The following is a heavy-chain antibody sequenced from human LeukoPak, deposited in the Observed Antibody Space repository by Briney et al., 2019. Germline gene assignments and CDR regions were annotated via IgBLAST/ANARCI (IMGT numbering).Heavy chain of an antibody. CDR1: GFSISSGYY. Sequence: SETLSLTCAVSGFSISSGYYWGWSRQPPGKGLEWSGSMYHSGKTYYNPSLKSRVTISAHMSKNQLSLTLNSVTASDTAVYYCATMTISGNVWSFSDVRIDHWGQGTLVTVSA. V-gene: IGHV4-38-2*01. CDR2: MYHSGKT. D-gene: IGHD6-19*01. CDR3: ATMTISGNVWSFSDVRIDH. J-gene: IGHJ4*02.